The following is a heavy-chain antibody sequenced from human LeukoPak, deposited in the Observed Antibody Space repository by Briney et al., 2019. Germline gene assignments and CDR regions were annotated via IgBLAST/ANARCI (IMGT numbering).Heavy chain of an antibody. CDR1: GFTFSSLA. Sequence: GGSLRLSCAASGFTFSSLAMHWVRQAPGKGLEWVSVISGSGGTTYYADSVKGRSTTSRDNSKNTLYLQMNSLRAEDTAVYYCAKGRYGDYGFDYWGQGTLVTVSS. V-gene: IGHV3-23*01. D-gene: IGHD4-17*01. J-gene: IGHJ4*02. CDR2: ISGSGGTT. CDR3: AKGRYGDYGFDY.